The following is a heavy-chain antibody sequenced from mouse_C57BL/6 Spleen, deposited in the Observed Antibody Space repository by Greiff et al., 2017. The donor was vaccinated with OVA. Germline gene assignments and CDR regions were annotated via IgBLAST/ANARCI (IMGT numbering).Heavy chain of an antibody. CDR2: IRLKSDNYAT. CDR1: GFTFSNYW. D-gene: IGHD2-1*01. Sequence: EVKVEESGGGLVQPGGSMKLSCVASGFTFSNYWMNWVRQSPEKGLEWVAQIRLKSDNYATHYAESVKGRFTISRDDSKSSVYLQMNNLRAEDTGSYYRTGLLYGNYFYWYFDVWGTGTTVTVSS. J-gene: IGHJ1*03. V-gene: IGHV6-3*01. CDR3: TGLLYGNYFYWYFDV.